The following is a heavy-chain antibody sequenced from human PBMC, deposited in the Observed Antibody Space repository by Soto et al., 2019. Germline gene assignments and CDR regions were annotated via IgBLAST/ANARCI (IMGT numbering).Heavy chain of an antibody. CDR2: ISGSGGST. J-gene: IGHJ4*02. CDR3: AKCVGDGSSQGWGGRDY. Sequence: EVQLLESGGGLVQSGGSLRLSCAASGFTFSSYVMSWVRQAPGKGLEWVSSISGSGGSTYYADSVKGRFTISRDNSKNTVYLQMKRLIAEDTGVYYCAKCVGDGSSQGWGGRDYWGQGTLVTVSS. V-gene: IGHV3-23*01. CDR1: GFTFSSYV. D-gene: IGHD6-13*01.